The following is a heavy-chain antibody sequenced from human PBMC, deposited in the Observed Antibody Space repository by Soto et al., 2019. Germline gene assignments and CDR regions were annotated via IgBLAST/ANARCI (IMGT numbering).Heavy chain of an antibody. Sequence: GGSLRLSCAASGFTFTSNAMSWVRQAPGKGLEWVSGISGNAGTTSYADSVKGRFTISRDNSKNTLYLQMNSLRAKDTAVYYCAKKADTMIVVVPRPFDYWGQGTLVTVSS. CDR3: AKKADTMIVVVPRPFDY. CDR2: ISGNAGTT. D-gene: IGHD3-22*01. CDR1: GFTFTSNA. J-gene: IGHJ4*02. V-gene: IGHV3-23*01.